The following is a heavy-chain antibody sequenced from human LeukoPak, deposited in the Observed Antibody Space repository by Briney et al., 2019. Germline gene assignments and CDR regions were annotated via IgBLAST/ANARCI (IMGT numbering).Heavy chain of an antibody. CDR3: AEGYYDILTGYYYDAFDI. D-gene: IGHD3-9*01. CDR2: ISGSGGST. CDR1: GFTFSSYA. Sequence: GGSLRLSCAASGFTFSSYAMSWVRQAPGKGLEWVSAISGSGGSTYYADSVKGRFTISRDNSKNTLYLQMNSLRAEDTAVYYCAEGYYDILTGYYYDAFDIWGQGTMVTVSS. V-gene: IGHV3-23*01. J-gene: IGHJ3*02.